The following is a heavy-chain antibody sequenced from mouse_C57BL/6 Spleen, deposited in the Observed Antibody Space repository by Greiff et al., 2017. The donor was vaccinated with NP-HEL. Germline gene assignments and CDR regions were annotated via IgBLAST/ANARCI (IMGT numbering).Heavy chain of an antibody. CDR1: GYTFTSYW. D-gene: IGHD1-1*01. CDR3: ARSAEDYSSRYFAV. Sequence: QVQLQQPGAELVRPGTSVKLSCKASGYTFTSYWMHWVKQRPGQGLEWIGVIDPSDSYTNYNQKFKGKATLTVDTSSSTAYMQLSSLTSEDSAVYYCARSAEDYSSRYFAVWGTGTTVTVSS. J-gene: IGHJ1*03. CDR2: IDPSDSYT. V-gene: IGHV1-59*01.